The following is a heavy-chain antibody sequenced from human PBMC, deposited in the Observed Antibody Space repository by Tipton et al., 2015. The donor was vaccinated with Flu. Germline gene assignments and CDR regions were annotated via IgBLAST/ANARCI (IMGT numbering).Heavy chain of an antibody. CDR3: ARDDSGFNDY. Sequence: LRLSCSVSGDSMTSSRYYWGWIRQPPGKGLEWIGSIFHSGSTYYNPSLESRVTISLDTSKNQFSLKLSSVTAADTAVYYCARDDSGFNDYWGPGTLVTVSS. CDR2: IFHSGST. J-gene: IGHJ4*02. V-gene: IGHV4-39*07. CDR1: GDSMTSSRYY. D-gene: IGHD3-22*01.